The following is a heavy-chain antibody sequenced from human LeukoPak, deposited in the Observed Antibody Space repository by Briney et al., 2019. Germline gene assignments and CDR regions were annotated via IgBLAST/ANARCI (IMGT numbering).Heavy chain of an antibody. CDR1: GGSFSGYY. J-gene: IGHJ5*02. D-gene: IGHD3-10*02. CDR3: ARVFGGAAVYWFDP. CDR2: INHSGST. Sequence: PSETLSLTCAVYGGSFSGYYWSWIRQPPGRGLEWIGEINHSGSTNYNPSLKSRVTISVDTSKNQFSLKLSSVTAADTAVYYCARVFGGAAVYWFDPWGQGTLVTVSS. V-gene: IGHV4-34*01.